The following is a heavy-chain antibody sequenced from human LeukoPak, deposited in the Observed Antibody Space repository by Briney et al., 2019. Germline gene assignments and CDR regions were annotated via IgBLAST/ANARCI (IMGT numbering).Heavy chain of an antibody. CDR2: IKQDGSEK. CDR3: ARDNSWYDSSGDAFDI. D-gene: IGHD3-22*01. J-gene: IGHJ3*02. V-gene: IGHV3-7*01. Sequence: GGSLRLSCAAPGFTFSSYWMSWVRQAPGKGLEWVANIKQDGSEKYYVDSVKGRFTVSRDNAKNSLYLQMNSLRAEDTAVYYCARDNSWYDSSGDAFDIWGQGTMVTVSS. CDR1: GFTFSSYW.